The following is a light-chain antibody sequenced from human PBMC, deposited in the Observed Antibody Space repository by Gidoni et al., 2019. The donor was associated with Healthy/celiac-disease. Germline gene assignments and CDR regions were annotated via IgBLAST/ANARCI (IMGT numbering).Light chain of an antibody. CDR2: AAS. CDR3: LQHNSYPCS. CDR1: QGIRND. Sequence: DIQMTQSPSSLSASVGDRVTITCRASQGIRNDLDWYQQKPGKAPKRLIYAASSLQSGVPSRVSGSGSGTEFTLTISSLQPEDFATYYCLQHNSYPCSCGQGTKLEIK. V-gene: IGKV1-17*01. J-gene: IGKJ2*04.